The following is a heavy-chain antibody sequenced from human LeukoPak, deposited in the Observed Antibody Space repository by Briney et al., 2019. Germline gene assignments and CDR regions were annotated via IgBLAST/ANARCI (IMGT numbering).Heavy chain of an antibody. V-gene: IGHV4-34*01. CDR1: GGSFSGYY. CDR3: ARGSRMVRGIIHWFDP. J-gene: IGHJ5*02. D-gene: IGHD3-10*01. CDR2: INHSGST. Sequence: SETLSLTCAVYGGSFSGYYWSWIRHPPGKGLEWIGEINHSGSTNYNPSLTRRVTISVDTSKNQFSLTLSSVTAADTAVYYCARGSRMVRGIIHWFDPWGQGTLVTVSS.